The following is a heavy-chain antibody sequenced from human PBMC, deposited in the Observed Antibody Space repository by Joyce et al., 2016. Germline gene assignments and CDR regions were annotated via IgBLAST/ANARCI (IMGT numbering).Heavy chain of an antibody. CDR1: DGSIRGDY. V-gene: IGHV4-59*01. Sequence: QVQLQESGPGLVRPSETLSLTCTVSDGSIRGDYWSWIRQSPGKGLEWIGYIYYSGSIDYNPSLKSRVTISLDTSKNQFSLKLSSVTAADTTIYYCARVRGVVVITMEDYYFDLWGRGTLVTVSS. J-gene: IGHJ2*01. D-gene: IGHD2-2*01. CDR2: IYYSGSI. CDR3: ARVRGVVVITMEDYYFDL.